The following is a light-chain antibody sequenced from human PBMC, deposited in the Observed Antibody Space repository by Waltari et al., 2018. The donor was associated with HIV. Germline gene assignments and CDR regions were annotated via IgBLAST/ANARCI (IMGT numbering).Light chain of an antibody. Sequence: EIVMTQSPATLAVSPGARATLSCRASQTITSNLAWYQHKPGQAPRLLIFGASTRATGIPARFSGSGSGTDFTLTISSLQSEDFAIYYCQQYENWPPFTFGGGTRVEIK. V-gene: IGKV3-15*01. CDR3: QQYENWPPFT. CDR1: QTITSN. CDR2: GAS. J-gene: IGKJ4*01.